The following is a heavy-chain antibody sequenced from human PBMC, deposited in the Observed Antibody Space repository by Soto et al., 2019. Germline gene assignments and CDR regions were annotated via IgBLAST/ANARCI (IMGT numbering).Heavy chain of an antibody. Sequence: PGGSLRLSCAASGFTFSSYAMHWVRQAPGKGLEWVAVISYDGSNKYYADSVKGRFTISRDNSKNTLYLQMNSLRAEDTAVYYCAREQYYYDSSGYYSPFDYWGQGTLVTV. CDR1: GFTFSSYA. CDR3: AREQYYYDSSGYYSPFDY. V-gene: IGHV3-30-3*01. J-gene: IGHJ4*02. D-gene: IGHD3-22*01. CDR2: ISYDGSNK.